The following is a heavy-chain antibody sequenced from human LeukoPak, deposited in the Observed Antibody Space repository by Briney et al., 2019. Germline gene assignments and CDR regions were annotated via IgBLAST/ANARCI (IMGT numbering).Heavy chain of an antibody. CDR1: GYTLTELS. Sequence: ASVKVSCKVSGYTLTELSMHWVRQAPGKGLEWMGGFDPEDGEIIYAQKFQGRVTMTEDTSTNTACMELSSLRSEDTAVYYCATGRGIQLWYGAPPLNYWGQGTLVTVSS. D-gene: IGHD5-18*01. V-gene: IGHV1-24*01. CDR2: FDPEDGEI. CDR3: ATGRGIQLWYGAPPLNY. J-gene: IGHJ4*02.